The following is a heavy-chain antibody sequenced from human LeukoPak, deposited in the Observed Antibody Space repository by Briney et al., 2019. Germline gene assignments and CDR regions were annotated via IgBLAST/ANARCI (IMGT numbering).Heavy chain of an antibody. CDR1: GYTFTGYY. J-gene: IGHJ3*02. CDR3: ARDLEWELRGAFDI. V-gene: IGHV1-2*02. Sequence: ASVKVSCKASGYTFTGYYMHWVRQAPGQGLEWMGWINPNSGGTNYAQKFQGRVTMTRDTSISTAYMELSRLRSDDTAVYYCARDLEWELRGAFDIWGQGTMVTVSS. CDR2: INPNSGGT. D-gene: IGHD1-26*01.